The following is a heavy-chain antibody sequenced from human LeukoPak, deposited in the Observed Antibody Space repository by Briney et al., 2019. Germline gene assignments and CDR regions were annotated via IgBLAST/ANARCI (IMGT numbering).Heavy chain of an antibody. D-gene: IGHD3-16*01. V-gene: IGHV1-2*04. CDR3: ARDCGITFGGAPLYYFDY. CDR2: INPNSGGT. CDR1: GYTFTGYY. J-gene: IGHJ4*02. Sequence: ASVKVSCKASGYTFTGYYMHWVRQAPGQGLEWMGWINPNSGGTNYAQKFQGWVTMTRDTSISTAYMELSSLRSDDTAVYYCARDCGITFGGAPLYYFDYWGQGTLVTVSS.